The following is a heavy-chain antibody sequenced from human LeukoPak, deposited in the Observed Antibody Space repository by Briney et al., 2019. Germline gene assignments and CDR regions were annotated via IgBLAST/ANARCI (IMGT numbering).Heavy chain of an antibody. CDR3: AREYYYGSGNYYNRIDY. CDR2: IDPNSGGT. V-gene: IGHV1-2*02. CDR1: GYIFTGYY. D-gene: IGHD3-10*01. Sequence: ASVKVSCKASGYIFTGYYMHWVRQAPGQGLEWMGWIDPNSGGTNYAQKFQGRVTMTGDTSISTAYMVLKRLRSDDTAVYYCAREYYYGSGNYYNRIDYWGQGTLVTVSS. J-gene: IGHJ4*02.